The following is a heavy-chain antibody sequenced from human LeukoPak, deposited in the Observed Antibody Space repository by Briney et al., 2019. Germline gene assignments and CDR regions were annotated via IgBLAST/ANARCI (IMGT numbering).Heavy chain of an antibody. D-gene: IGHD2-2*03. J-gene: IGHJ6*02. Sequence: GGSLRLSCAASGFTFSNYAMSWVRQTPGTGLEWLSAISPDGIYIYYADSVKGRFTISRDNSKNTLYLQMNSLRAEDTAVYYCAKMDKNYYYYGMDVWGQGTTVTVSS. V-gene: IGHV3-23*01. CDR2: ISPDGIYI. CDR1: GFTFSNYA. CDR3: AKMDKNYYYYGMDV.